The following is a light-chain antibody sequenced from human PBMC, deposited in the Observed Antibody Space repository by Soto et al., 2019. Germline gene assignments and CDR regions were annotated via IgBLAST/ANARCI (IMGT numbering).Light chain of an antibody. CDR2: DVS. CDR1: NSDVGDYNY. V-gene: IGLV2-11*01. CDR3: GSCAGTYYG. J-gene: IGLJ1*01. Sequence: QSALTQPRSVSGYPGQSVTISCTGTNSDVGDYNYVSWYQQHPGKAPKRLIYDVSKRPSGVPDRFSGSKSGNTASLTISGLQAEDEADYYCGSCAGTYYGFGTGTKLTFL.